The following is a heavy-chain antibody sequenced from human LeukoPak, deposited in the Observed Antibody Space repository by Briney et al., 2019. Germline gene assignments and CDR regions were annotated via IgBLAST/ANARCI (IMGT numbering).Heavy chain of an antibody. CDR2: IKQDGSEK. CDR3: ARVLRRAMVRGLPTHPNYYYYYYMDV. J-gene: IGHJ6*03. CDR1: GFTFSSYW. V-gene: IGHV3-7*01. D-gene: IGHD3-10*01. Sequence: GGSLRLSCAASGFTFSSYWMSWVRQAPGKGLEWVANIKQDGSEKYYVDSVKGRFTISRDNAKNSLYLQMNSLRAEDTAVYYCARVLRRAMVRGLPTHPNYYYYYYMDVWGKGTTVTISS.